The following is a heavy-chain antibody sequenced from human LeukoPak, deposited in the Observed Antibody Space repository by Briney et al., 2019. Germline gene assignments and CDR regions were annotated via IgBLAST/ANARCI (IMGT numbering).Heavy chain of an antibody. CDR2: IYYSGST. J-gene: IGHJ4*02. Sequence: PSETLSLTCTGSGGSISSYYWSWIRQPPGKGLEWIGYIYYSGSTNYNPSLKSRVTISVDTSKNQFSLKLSSVTAADTAVYYCARGSYGGISFDYWGQGTLVTVSS. CDR3: ARGSYGGISFDY. CDR1: GGSISSYY. V-gene: IGHV4-59*01. D-gene: IGHD4-23*01.